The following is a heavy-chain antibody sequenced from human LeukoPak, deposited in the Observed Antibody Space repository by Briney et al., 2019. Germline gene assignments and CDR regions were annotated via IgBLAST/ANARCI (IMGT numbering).Heavy chain of an antibody. V-gene: IGHV4-4*07. CDR1: GGSLTSYY. CDR2: IYSSGRT. J-gene: IGHJ4*02. CDR3: AREQIDYYYFDY. Sequence: SETLSLTCTVSGGSLTSYYWSWIRQPAGKGLEWIGRIYSSGRTNYNPSLKSRVTMSVDTSKNQFSLKLRSVTAADTAVYYCAREQIDYYYFDYWGQGTLVTVSS. D-gene: IGHD2/OR15-2a*01.